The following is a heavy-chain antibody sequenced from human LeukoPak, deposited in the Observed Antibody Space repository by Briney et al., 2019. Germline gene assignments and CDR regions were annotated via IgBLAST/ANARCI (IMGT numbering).Heavy chain of an antibody. J-gene: IGHJ4*02. V-gene: IGHV1-69*05. Sequence: GASVKVSCKASGGTFSSYAISWVRQAPGQGLGWMGGIIPIFGTANYAQKFQGRVTITTDESTSTAYMELSSLRSEDTAVYYCARDLIAAAGNFDYWGQGTLVTVSS. CDR3: ARDLIAAAGNFDY. CDR1: GGTFSSYA. D-gene: IGHD6-13*01. CDR2: IIPIFGTA.